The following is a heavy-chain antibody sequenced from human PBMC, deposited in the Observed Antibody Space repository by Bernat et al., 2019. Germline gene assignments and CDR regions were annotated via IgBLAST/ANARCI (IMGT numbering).Heavy chain of an antibody. CDR3: AKDLTGGYGPLIPSQVSPLDY. V-gene: IGHV3-23*01. D-gene: IGHD5-12*01. Sequence: EVQLLESGGGLVQPGGSLILSCAASGFTFSSHAMSWVRQAPWKGLEWVSAISGSGGSTYYADSVKGRFTISRENSTNTLYLQMNSLRAEDTAVYYCAKDLTGGYGPLIPSQVSPLDYWGQGTLVTVSS. CDR2: ISGSGGST. CDR1: GFTFSSHA. J-gene: IGHJ4*02.